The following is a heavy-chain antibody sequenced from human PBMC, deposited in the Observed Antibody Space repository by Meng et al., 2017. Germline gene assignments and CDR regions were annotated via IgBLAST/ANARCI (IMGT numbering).Heavy chain of an antibody. J-gene: IGHJ4*02. Sequence: GPLVQSGGEVKKPGASVKVSCKASGYTFTGYYMHWVRQAPGQGLEWMGRINPNSGGTNYAQKFQGRVTMTRDTSISTAYMELSRLRSDDTAVYYCASELNTYGSGSYAYWGQGTLVTVSS. CDR1: GYTFTGYY. D-gene: IGHD3-10*01. CDR3: ASELNTYGSGSYAY. CDR2: INPNSGGT. V-gene: IGHV1-2*06.